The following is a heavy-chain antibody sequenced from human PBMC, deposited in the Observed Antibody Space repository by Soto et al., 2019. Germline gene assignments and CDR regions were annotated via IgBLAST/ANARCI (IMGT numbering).Heavy chain of an antibody. CDR3: VGQLDLHGPDY. V-gene: IGHV1-18*01. Sequence: ASGRVACKACGWSFTSYCISWVRQAPGQGLEWMGWISAYNGNTNYAQKLEGRVTMTTDTSTSTAYMELRSLRSDDTAVYYCVGQLDLHGPDYWGQGTLVTVSS. CDR2: ISAYNGNT. D-gene: IGHD6-6*01. J-gene: IGHJ4*02. CDR1: GWSFTSYC.